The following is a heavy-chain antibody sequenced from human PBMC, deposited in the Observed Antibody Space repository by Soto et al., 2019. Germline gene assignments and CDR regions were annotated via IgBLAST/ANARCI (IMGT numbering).Heavy chain of an antibody. D-gene: IGHD3-3*01. CDR2: IYYSGST. J-gene: IGHJ5*02. CDR1: GGSISSYY. CDR3: ARGYDFWSGYAPGIDP. Sequence: SETLSLTCTVSGGSISSYYWSWIRQPPGKGLEWIGYIYYSGSTNYNPSLKSRVTISVDTSKNQFSLKLSSVTAADTAVYYCARGYDFWSGYAPGIDPWGQGTLVTVSS. V-gene: IGHV4-59*01.